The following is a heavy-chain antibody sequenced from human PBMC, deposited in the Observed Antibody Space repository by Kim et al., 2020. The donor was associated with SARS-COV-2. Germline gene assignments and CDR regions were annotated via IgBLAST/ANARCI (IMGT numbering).Heavy chain of an antibody. Sequence: GGSLRLSCAASGIAFSTYWMSWVRQAPGKGLEWVANIKKDGSEKYFVDSVKGRFTISRDNAKNSLYLQMDSLRAEDTAVYYCASQTSDKAFDYWGQGTLVTVSS. CDR1: GIAFSTYW. CDR2: IKKDGSEK. J-gene: IGHJ4*02. D-gene: IGHD3-22*01. CDR3: ASQTSDKAFDY. V-gene: IGHV3-7*01.